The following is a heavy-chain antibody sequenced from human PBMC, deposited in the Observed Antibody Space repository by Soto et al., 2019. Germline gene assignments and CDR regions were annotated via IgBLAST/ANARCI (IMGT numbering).Heavy chain of an antibody. CDR2: IFSSGST. D-gene: IGHD5-12*01. CDR1: GGSINTFY. CDR3: AREGSYSAYNFAHGIQLWSFDF. Sequence: SETLSLTFTVSGGSINTFYWSWVRQPAGKGLEWIGRIFSSGSTSFNPSLESRVAMSVDTSKNHFSLNLSSVTAADMAVYYCAREGSYSAYNFAHGIQLWSFDFWGQGALVTVSS. V-gene: IGHV4-4*07. J-gene: IGHJ4*02.